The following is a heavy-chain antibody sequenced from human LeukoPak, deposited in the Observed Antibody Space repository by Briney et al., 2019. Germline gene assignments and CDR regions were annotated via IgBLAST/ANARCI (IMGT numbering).Heavy chain of an antibody. CDR2: ISYDGSYK. J-gene: IGHJ4*02. V-gene: IGHV3-30*18. CDR1: GFTFSVYG. Sequence: PGGSLRLSCAAPGFTFSVYGMHWVRQAPGKGLEWVADISYDGSYKNYADSVKGRFSISRDNDKKMLFLQINSLRSEDSAVYYCAKDGPSGYFLYRVLEYWGQGTLITVSS. CDR3: AKDGPSGYFLYRVLEY. D-gene: IGHD6-13*01.